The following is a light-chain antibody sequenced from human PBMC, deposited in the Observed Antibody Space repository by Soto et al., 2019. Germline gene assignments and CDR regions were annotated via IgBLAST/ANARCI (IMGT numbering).Light chain of an antibody. CDR2: AAS. CDR1: QDVRSD. Sequence: DIQMTQSPSSLSASVGHTVTITCRASQDVRSDLGWYQHKPGKAPKRLIYAASRLQGGVPSRFSGSGSGTEFTLTIGSLQPEDSATYYCHQYNSWPRGTFGPGTKVEIK. V-gene: IGKV1-17*01. J-gene: IGKJ3*01. CDR3: HQYNSWPRGT.